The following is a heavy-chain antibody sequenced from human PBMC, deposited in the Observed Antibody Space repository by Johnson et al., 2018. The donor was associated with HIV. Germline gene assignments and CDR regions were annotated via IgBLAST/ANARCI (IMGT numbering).Heavy chain of an antibody. J-gene: IGHJ3*02. Sequence: VQLVESGGGLIQPGGSLRLSCAASGFIVSSNYMSWVRQAPGKGLECVSGIYSGGRTYYADSVKGRFTISRDNSKNTLYLQMNSLRAEDTAVYYCAREYEAFDIWGQGTMVTVSS. CDR3: AREYEAFDI. CDR2: IYSGGRT. V-gene: IGHV3-53*01. CDR1: GFIVSSNY.